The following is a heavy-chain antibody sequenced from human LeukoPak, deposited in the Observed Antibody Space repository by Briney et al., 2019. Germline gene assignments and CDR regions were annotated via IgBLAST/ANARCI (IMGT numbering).Heavy chain of an antibody. D-gene: IGHD2-21*02. V-gene: IGHV3-21*01. J-gene: IGHJ4*02. Sequence: GGSLRLSCAASGFTFKNAWMSWVRQAPGKGLEWVSSISSSSSYVYYADSVKGRFTISRDNAKNSLYLQMNSLRAEDTAVYYCARDQYLAYCGGDCYSGQFDYWGRGILVTVSS. CDR2: ISSSSSYV. CDR3: ARDQYLAYCGGDCYSGQFDY. CDR1: GFTFKNAW.